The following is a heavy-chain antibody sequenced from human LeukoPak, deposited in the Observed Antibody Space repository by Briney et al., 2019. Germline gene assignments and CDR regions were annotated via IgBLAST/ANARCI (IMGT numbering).Heavy chain of an antibody. CDR2: IYYSGST. Sequence: SETLSLTCTVSGGSISSSSYYWGWIRQPPGKGLEWIGSIYYSGSTYYNPSLKSRVTMSGDTSKNQFSLKLSSVTAAGTAVYYCARVALGYCSSTSCFYFDYWGQGTLVTVSS. CDR3: ARVALGYCSSTSCFYFDY. D-gene: IGHD2-2*01. J-gene: IGHJ4*02. CDR1: GGSISSSSYY. V-gene: IGHV4-39*07.